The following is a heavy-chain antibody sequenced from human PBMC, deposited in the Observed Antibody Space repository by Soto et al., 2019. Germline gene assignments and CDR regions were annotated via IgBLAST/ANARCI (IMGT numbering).Heavy chain of an antibody. D-gene: IGHD6-13*01. CDR1: GGTFSSYT. V-gene: IGHV1-69*02. CDR2: IIPILGIA. CDR3: ARVVEQQLAIDY. Sequence: QVQLVQSGAEVKKPGSSVKVSCKASGGTFSSYTISWVRQAPGQGLEWMGRIIPILGIANYAQKFQGRVTITADKSTSTAYMELSSLRSEDTAVYSCARVVEQQLAIDYWGQGTLVTVSS. J-gene: IGHJ4*02.